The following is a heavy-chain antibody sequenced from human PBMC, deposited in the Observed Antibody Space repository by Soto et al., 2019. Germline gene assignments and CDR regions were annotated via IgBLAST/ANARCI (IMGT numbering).Heavy chain of an antibody. Sequence: PGGSLRLSCAASGFTFSSYAMHWVRQAPGKGLEWVAGISYDGSNKYYADSVKGRFTISRDSSKNTLYLQMSSLRAEDTAVYYCAKHYYGPEHWGQGTLVTVSS. CDR1: GFTFSSYA. CDR3: AKHYYGPEH. D-gene: IGHD3-10*01. J-gene: IGHJ4*02. CDR2: ISYDGSNK. V-gene: IGHV3-30-3*02.